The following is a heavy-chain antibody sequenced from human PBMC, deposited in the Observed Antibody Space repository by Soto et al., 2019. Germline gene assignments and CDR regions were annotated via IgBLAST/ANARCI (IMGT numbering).Heavy chain of an antibody. Sequence: ASVKVSCKASGYTFTGYYMHWVRQAPGQGLEWMGWINPNSGGTNYAQKFQGWVTMTRDTSISTAYMELSRLRSDDTAVYYCARDLGSSGSYQSYYYYGMDVWGQGTTVTVSS. V-gene: IGHV1-2*04. CDR3: ARDLGSSGSYQSYYYYGMDV. CDR1: GYTFTGYY. J-gene: IGHJ6*02. D-gene: IGHD1-26*01. CDR2: INPNSGGT.